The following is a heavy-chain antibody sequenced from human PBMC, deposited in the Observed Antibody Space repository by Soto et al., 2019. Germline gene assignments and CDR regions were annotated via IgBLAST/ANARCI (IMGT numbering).Heavy chain of an antibody. J-gene: IGHJ4*02. CDR1: GGSFSDYY. D-gene: IGHD2-8*01. Sequence: SEALSLTCVVYGGSFSDYYWSWIRQPPGKGLEWIGEINHSGHTNYNPSLNSRIAISVDASKNQFSLKLSSVTAADTAVYYCVSPQYFTWGQGILVTVSS. CDR3: VSPQYFT. CDR2: INHSGHT. V-gene: IGHV4-34*01.